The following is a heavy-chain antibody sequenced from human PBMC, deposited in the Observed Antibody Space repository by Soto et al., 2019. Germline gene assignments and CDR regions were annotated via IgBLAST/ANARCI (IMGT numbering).Heavy chain of an antibody. CDR3: AVITTVTTPNNWFDP. CDR1: GYSFTSYW. Sequence: GESLKISCKGSGYSFTSYWIGWVRQMPGKGLEWMGIIYPGDPDTRYSPSFQGQVTISADKSTSTAYMELSSLRSEDTAVYYCAVITTVTTPNNWFDPWGQGTLVTVSS. D-gene: IGHD4-17*01. V-gene: IGHV5-51*01. J-gene: IGHJ5*02. CDR2: IYPGDPDT.